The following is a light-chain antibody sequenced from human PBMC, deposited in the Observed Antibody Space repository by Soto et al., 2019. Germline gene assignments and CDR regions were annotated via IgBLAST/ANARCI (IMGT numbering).Light chain of an antibody. CDR3: QQYKSFSLT. CDR2: KTS. V-gene: IGKV1-5*03. CDR1: QSISSW. J-gene: IGKJ4*01. Sequence: DIRMTQSPSTLSASVGDRVTITCRASQSISSWLAWYQQKPGKAPKLLIYKTSNLESGVPSRFSGSGSGTAFSLTISSLQPDDFATYYCQQYKSFSLTYGGGTRVEVK.